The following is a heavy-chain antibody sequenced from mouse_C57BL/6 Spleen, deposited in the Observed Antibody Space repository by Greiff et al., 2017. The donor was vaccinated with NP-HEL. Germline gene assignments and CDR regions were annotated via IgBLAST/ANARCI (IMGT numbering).Heavy chain of an antibody. CDR1: GFTFSDYG. V-gene: IGHV5-15*04. J-gene: IGHJ3*01. CDR2: ISNLAYSI. CDR3: ASPSTASGAWFAY. D-gene: IGHD6-1*01. Sequence: VQGVESGGGLVQPGGSLKLSCAASGFTFSDYGMAWVRQAPRKGPEWVAFISNLAYSIYYADTVTGRFTISRENAKNTLYLEMSSLRSEDTAMYYCASPSTASGAWFAYWGQGTLVTVSA.